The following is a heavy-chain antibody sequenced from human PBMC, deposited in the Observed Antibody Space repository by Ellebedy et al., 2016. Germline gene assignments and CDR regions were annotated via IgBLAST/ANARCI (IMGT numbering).Heavy chain of an antibody. D-gene: IGHD1-26*01. CDR1: SYTFMNHD. CDR3: ARDNRDGGGTSDAYYDL. V-gene: IGHV1-18*01. Sequence: ASVKVSXKASSYTFMNHDIIWVRQAPGQGLEWVGGTDSTNYPQKFQGRVTMSTDRSTRTVYMELRSLRSDDTAVYYCARDNRDGGGTSDAYYDLWGQGTLVTVSS. J-gene: IGHJ4*02. CDR2: TDST.